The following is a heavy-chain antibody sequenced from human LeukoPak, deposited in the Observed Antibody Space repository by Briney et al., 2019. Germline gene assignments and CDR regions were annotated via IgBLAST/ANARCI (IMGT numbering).Heavy chain of an antibody. CDR1: GGSFSGYY. J-gene: IGHJ6*02. D-gene: IGHD3-3*01. CDR3: ATTRFGVVTPWITRMDV. V-gene: IGHV4-34*01. Sequence: SETLSLTCAVYGGSFSGYYWGWIRQPPGKGLEWIGEINHSGATNYNPSLKSRVTISVDTSKNQFSLKLSSVTAADTAVYYCATTRFGVVTPWITRMDVWGQGTTVAVSS. CDR2: INHSGAT.